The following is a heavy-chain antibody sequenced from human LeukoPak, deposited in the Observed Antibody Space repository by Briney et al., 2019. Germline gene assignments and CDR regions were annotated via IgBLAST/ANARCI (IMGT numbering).Heavy chain of an antibody. J-gene: IGHJ4*01. CDR2: ICAYNGGT. CDR1: RYSFSTTY. D-gene: IGHD1-26*01. Sequence: ASVNVSCKLFRYSFSTTYINWVRQAPGQGVKRMGRICAYNGGTAYAQNFQGRVTMTTDSSTTTAYLHLASLTSDDTAVYYCARGGTYYPCIDYWGQGTLVTVSS. V-gene: IGHV1-18*01. CDR3: ARGGTYYPCIDY.